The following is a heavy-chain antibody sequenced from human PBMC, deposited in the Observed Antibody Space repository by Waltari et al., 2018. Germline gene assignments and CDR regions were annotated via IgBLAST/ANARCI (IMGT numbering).Heavy chain of an antibody. CDR1: GFTFSSYA. CDR3: AKDGLTYYYDSSGYYGY. CDR2: ISGSGGST. J-gene: IGHJ4*02. Sequence: EVQLVESGGGLVQPGGSLRLSCAASGFTFSSYAMSWVRQAPGKGLEWVSGISGSGGSTYYADSVKGRFTISRDNSKNTLYLQMNSLRAEDTAVYYCAKDGLTYYYDSSGYYGYWGQGTLVTVSS. D-gene: IGHD3-22*01. V-gene: IGHV3-23*04.